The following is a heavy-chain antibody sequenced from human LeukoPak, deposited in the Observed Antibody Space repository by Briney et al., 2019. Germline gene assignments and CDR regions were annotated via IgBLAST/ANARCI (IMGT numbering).Heavy chain of an antibody. CDR2: ISYDGSNK. CDR3: AKVRTYGDRMGGMDV. V-gene: IGHV3-30*18. J-gene: IGHJ6*02. D-gene: IGHD4-17*01. CDR1: GFTFSSYG. Sequence: GALRLSCAASGFTFSSYGMHWARQAPGKGLEWVAVISYDGSNKYYADSVKGRFTISRDNSKNTLYLQMNSLRAEDTAVYYCAKVRTYGDRMGGMDVWGQGTTVTVSS.